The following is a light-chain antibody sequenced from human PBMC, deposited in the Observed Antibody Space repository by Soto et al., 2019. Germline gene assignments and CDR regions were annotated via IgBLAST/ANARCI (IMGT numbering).Light chain of an antibody. CDR3: QQTNTFGT. J-gene: IGKJ1*01. CDR1: QGISSW. V-gene: IGKV1-12*01. CDR2: AAS. Sequence: DIQMTPSPSSVFASVGDRVTITCRASQGISSWLAGYQHKPGKAPKLLIYAASSLQSGVPSRFSGSESGTDFTLAISSLQPEDFATYYCQQTNTFGTFGQETKVEIK.